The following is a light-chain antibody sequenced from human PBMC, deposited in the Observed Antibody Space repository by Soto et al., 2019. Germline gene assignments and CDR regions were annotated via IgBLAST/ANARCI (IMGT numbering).Light chain of an antibody. V-gene: IGKV3-11*01. J-gene: IGKJ3*01. CDR2: DAS. CDR1: QSVSSY. CDR3: QQRSNWPPLFT. Sequence: EIVLTQSPATLSLSPGERATLSCRASQSVSSYLAWYQQKPGQAPRLLIYDASNRATGIPARFSGSGSGTDFTLNIRSLEPEDFAVYYCQQRSNWPPLFTFGPGTKVDIK.